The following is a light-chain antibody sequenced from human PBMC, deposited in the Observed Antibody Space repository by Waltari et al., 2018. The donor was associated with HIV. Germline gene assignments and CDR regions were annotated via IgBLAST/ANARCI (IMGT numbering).Light chain of an antibody. Sequence: QSVLTQPASVSGALGQRVTISCTGSSSNIGADYDVHWYQQFPGAAPKLLIYININRPSGVPDRFSGSKSGTSASLAITGLQAEDEADYYCCSYAGSSTVVFGGGTKLTVL. CDR3: CSYAGSSTVV. V-gene: IGLV1-40*01. J-gene: IGLJ2*01. CDR1: SSNIGADYD. CDR2: INI.